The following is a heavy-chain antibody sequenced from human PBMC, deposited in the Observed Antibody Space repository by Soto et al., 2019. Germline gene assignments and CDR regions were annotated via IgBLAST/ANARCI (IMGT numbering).Heavy chain of an antibody. D-gene: IGHD6-19*01. V-gene: IGHV1-8*01. CDR2: LNPNNANT. CDR3: ARGRSAVAPDY. J-gene: IGHJ4*02. CDR1: GYTFNSFD. Sequence: ASVKVSCKGSGYTFNSFDINWVRRATGQGLEWMGWLNPNNANTGYAQKFQGRVTMTRNTSISTAYMELSSLTSEDTAVYYCARGRSAVAPDYWGQGTLVTVSS.